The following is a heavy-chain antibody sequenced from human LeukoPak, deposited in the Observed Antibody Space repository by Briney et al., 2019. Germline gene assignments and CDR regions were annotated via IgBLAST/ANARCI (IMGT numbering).Heavy chain of an antibody. CDR3: ARSPYGTYYDFLTGPFDP. V-gene: IGHV4-61*02. CDR2: IYTSGST. J-gene: IGHJ5*02. Sequence: SETLSLTCTVSRGSISRSGYYWSWIRQPAGKGLEWIGRIYTSGSTNYNPSLKSRVTISIDTSKNQFSLKLSSVTAADTAVYYCARSPYGTYYDFLTGPFDPWGQGTLVTVSS. D-gene: IGHD3-9*01. CDR1: RGSISRSGYY.